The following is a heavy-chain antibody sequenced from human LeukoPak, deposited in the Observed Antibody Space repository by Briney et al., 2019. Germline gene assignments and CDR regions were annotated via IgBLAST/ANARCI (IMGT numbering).Heavy chain of an antibody. CDR2: ISSRSTYI. V-gene: IGHV3-21*01. J-gene: IGHJ6*04. D-gene: IGHD3-10*02. CDR1: GFTFNNYS. Sequence: GGSLRLSCVASGFTFNNYSMNWVRQAPGKGLEWVSSISSRSTYIYYADSLKGRFTISRDNAKNSLYLQMNTLRGEDTAVYYCAELGITMIGGVWGKGTTVTISS. CDR3: AELGITMIGGV.